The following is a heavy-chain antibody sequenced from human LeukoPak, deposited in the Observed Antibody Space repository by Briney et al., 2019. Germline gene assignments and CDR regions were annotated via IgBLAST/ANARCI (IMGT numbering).Heavy chain of an antibody. CDR1: GFTFSNYG. CDR3: AKGGQWLRYYFDS. Sequence: GGSLRLSCAASGFTFSNYGMHWVRQAPGKGLEWVAVIWYDGSNKYYVDSVTGRFTISRDNSKNTLYLQMNSLRAEDTAVYYCAKGGQWLRYYFDSWGQGTLVTVSS. D-gene: IGHD5-12*01. CDR2: IWYDGSNK. J-gene: IGHJ4*02. V-gene: IGHV3-33*06.